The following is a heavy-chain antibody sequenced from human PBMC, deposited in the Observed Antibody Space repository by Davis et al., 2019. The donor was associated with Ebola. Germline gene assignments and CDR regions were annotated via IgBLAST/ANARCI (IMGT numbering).Heavy chain of an antibody. Sequence: GESLKISCSVSGFTFSTYAVHWVRQAPGRGLEYVSAINNNGDTTYYTDSVKGRFTISRDNSKNTLYLQMSSLRPEDTAVYYCVKDRGFLIRDFDYWGQGALVTVSS. J-gene: IGHJ4*02. CDR3: VKDRGFLIRDFDY. CDR2: INNNGDTT. CDR1: GFTFSTYA. D-gene: IGHD3-10*01. V-gene: IGHV3-64D*06.